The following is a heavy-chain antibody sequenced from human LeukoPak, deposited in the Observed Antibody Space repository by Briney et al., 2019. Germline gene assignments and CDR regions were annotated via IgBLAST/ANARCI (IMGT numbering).Heavy chain of an antibody. V-gene: IGHV4-31*03. D-gene: IGHD5-18*01. CDR1: GGSIISGGHY. J-gene: IGHJ4*02. CDR2: IYYSGST. CDR3: ARDRNSYGLIDY. Sequence: SETLSLTCTVSGGSIISGGHYWSWIRQHPGKGLEWIGYIYYSGSTYYNPSLKRRVTISVDTSKNQFSLELSSVTAADTAVYYCARDRNSYGLIDYWGQGTRVTVSS.